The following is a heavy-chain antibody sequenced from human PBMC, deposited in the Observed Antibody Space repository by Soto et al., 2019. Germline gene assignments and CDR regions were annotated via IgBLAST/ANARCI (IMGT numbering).Heavy chain of an antibody. V-gene: IGHV3-23*01. D-gene: IGHD3-16*01. CDR3: AKDPLSGYVWGDVYGMDV. Sequence: GGSLRLSCAASGFTFSSYAMSWVRQAPGKGLEWVSAISGSGGSTYYADSVKGRFTISRDNSKNTLYLQMNSLRAEDTAVYYCAKDPLSGYVWGDVYGMDVWGQGTTVTVSS. CDR1: GFTFSSYA. CDR2: ISGSGGST. J-gene: IGHJ6*02.